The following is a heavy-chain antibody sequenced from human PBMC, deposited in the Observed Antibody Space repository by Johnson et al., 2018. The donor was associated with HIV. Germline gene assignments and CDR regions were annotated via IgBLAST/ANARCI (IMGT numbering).Heavy chain of an antibody. CDR1: PIIFTNTW. CDR3: TTDSEGHVFDI. V-gene: IGHV3-15*01. Sequence: VQLVESGGGLVKPGGSLRLSCAVSPIIFTNTWLTWFRQAPGKGLEWVGRIKIEADVGTPNYGAPVKGRFTISSDDSKNRLYLQMNSLKSEDTAVYYCTTDSEGHVFDIWGQGTRVTVSS. CDR2: IKIEADVGTP. J-gene: IGHJ3*02.